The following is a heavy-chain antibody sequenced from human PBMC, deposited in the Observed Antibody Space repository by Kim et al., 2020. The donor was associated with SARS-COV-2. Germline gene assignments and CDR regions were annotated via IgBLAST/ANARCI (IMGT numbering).Heavy chain of an antibody. CDR1: GGSISSGGYY. D-gene: IGHD6-13*01. CDR2: IYYSGST. J-gene: IGHJ4*02. Sequence: SETLSLTCTVSGGSISSGGYYWSWIRQHPGKGLEWIGYIYYSGSTYYNPSLKSRVTISVDTSKNQFSLKLSSVTAADTAVYYCAREVMAPAAAGTGGGFDYWGQGTLVTVSS. CDR3: AREVMAPAAAGTGGGFDY. V-gene: IGHV4-31*03.